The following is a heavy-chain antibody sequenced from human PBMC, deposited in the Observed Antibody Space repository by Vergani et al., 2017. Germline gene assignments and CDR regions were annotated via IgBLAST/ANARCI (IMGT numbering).Heavy chain of an antibody. CDR3: ARDLGVGAPKGVDY. V-gene: IGHV3-33*01. D-gene: IGHD1-26*01. CDR1: GFTFSSYG. CDR2: IWYDGSNK. Sequence: QMQLVESGGGVVQPGRSLRLSCAASGFTFSSYGMHWVRQAPGQGLEWVAVIWYDGSNKYYADSVKGRFTISRDNSKNTLYLQMSSLRAEAPDVYYCARDLGVGAPKGVDYWGQGTLVAVSS. J-gene: IGHJ4*02.